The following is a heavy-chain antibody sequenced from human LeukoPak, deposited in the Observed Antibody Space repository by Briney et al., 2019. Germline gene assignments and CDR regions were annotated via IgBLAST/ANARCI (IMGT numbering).Heavy chain of an antibody. CDR2: IRYDGSNK. Sequence: GGSLRLSCVASGFSFSNHGMHWVRQAPGKGLEWVAFIRYDGSNKYHADSVKGRFTISRDNSKNTLDLQMNSLRPDDTAVYYCAKDQGGVRRVLDYWGQGTLVAVSS. J-gene: IGHJ4*02. CDR3: AKDQGGVRRVLDY. D-gene: IGHD3-10*01. V-gene: IGHV3-30*02. CDR1: GFSFSNHG.